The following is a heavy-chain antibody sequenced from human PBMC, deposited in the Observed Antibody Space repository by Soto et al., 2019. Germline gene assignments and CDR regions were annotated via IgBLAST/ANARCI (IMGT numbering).Heavy chain of an antibody. CDR1: GFTFSSYS. V-gene: IGHV3-48*02. D-gene: IGHD3-22*01. CDR2: ISSSSTI. J-gene: IGHJ5*02. CDR3: ARGADYDSSGIRLNWFDP. Sequence: PGGSLRLCCAASGFTFSSYSMNWVRQAPGKGLEWVSYISSSSTIYYADSVKGRFTISRDNAKNSLYLQMNSLRDEDTAVYYCARGADYDSSGIRLNWFDPWGQGTLVTVSS.